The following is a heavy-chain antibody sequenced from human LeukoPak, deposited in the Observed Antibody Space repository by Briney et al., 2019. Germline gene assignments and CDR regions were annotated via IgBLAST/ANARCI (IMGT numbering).Heavy chain of an antibody. CDR1: GGSFSGYY. CDR3: ARGWSSSSLDY. CDR2: INHSGST. V-gene: IGHV4-34*01. J-gene: IGHJ4*02. Sequence: PSETLSLTCAVYGGSFSGYYWSWIRQPPGKGLEWIGEINHSGSTNYNPSLKSRVTISVDTSKNQFSLKLSSVTAADTAVYYCARGWSSSSLDYWGQGTLVTVSS. D-gene: IGHD6-13*01.